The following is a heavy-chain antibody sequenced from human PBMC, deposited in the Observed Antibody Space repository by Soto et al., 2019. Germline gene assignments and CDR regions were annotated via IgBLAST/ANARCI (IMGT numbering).Heavy chain of an antibody. CDR1: GGSISSGDYY. Sequence: PSETLSLTCTVSGGSISSGDYYWSWIRQPPGKGLEWIGCIYYSGSTYYNPSLKSRVTISVDTSKNQFSLKLSSVTAADTAVYYCATLRRGDYDFWSGYHLYGMDVWGQGTTVTVSS. V-gene: IGHV4-30-4*01. CDR2: IYYSGST. D-gene: IGHD3-3*01. J-gene: IGHJ6*02. CDR3: ATLRRGDYDFWSGYHLYGMDV.